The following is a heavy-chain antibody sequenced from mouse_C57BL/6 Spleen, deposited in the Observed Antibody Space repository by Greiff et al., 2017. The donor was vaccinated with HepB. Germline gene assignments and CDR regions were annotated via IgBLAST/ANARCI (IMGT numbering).Heavy chain of an antibody. CDR1: GYTFTSYT. CDR3: AREDYYGSSYGY. Sequence: QVQLKESGAELARPGASVKMSCKASGYTFTSYTMHWVKQRPGQGLEWIGYINPSSGYTKYNQKFKDKATLTADKSSSTAYMQLSSLTSEDSAVYYCAREDYYGSSYGYWGQGTTLTVSS. J-gene: IGHJ2*01. D-gene: IGHD1-1*01. V-gene: IGHV1-4*01. CDR2: INPSSGYT.